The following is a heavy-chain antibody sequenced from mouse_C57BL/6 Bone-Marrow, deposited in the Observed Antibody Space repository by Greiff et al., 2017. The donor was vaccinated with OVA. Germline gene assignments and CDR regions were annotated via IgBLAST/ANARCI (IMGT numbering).Heavy chain of an antibody. CDR1: GYTFTSYG. J-gene: IGHJ1*03. V-gene: IGHV1-81*01. Sequence: QVQLQQSGAELARPGASVKLSCKASGYTFTSYGISWVKQRPGQGLEWIGEIYPRSGNTYYNEKFKGKATLTADKSSSTAYMELRSLTSEDSAVYFCARFYYSWYFDVWGTGTTVTVSS. CDR3: ARFYYSWYFDV. CDR2: IYPRSGNT. D-gene: IGHD1-1*01.